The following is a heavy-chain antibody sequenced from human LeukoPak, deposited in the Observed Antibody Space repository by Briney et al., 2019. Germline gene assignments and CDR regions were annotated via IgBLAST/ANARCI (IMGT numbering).Heavy chain of an antibody. CDR2: ITSDGSGT. CDR3: ATNPRTDFDI. CDR1: GFTLSSYY. J-gene: IGHJ3*02. V-gene: IGHV3-74*01. Sequence: GGSLRLSCTASGFTLSSYYIHWVRQAPGKRPVWVARITSDGSGTNYADSVKGRFTISRDNAKNTVYLQMNRLRAEDTAVYYCATNPRTDFDIWGQGTMVTVSS. D-gene: IGHD1-1*01.